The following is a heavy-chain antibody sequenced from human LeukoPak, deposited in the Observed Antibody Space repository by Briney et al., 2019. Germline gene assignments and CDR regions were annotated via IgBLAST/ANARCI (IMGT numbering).Heavy chain of an antibody. J-gene: IGHJ4*02. CDR1: EFTVSSYA. D-gene: IGHD1-26*01. CDR3: ARGVGSGSRLRAGDY. Sequence: PGGSLRLSCAASEFTVSSYAMSWVRQAPGKGLEWVSVIYSGGSTYYADSVKGRFTISRDNSKNTLYLQMNSLRAEDTAVYYCARGVGSGSRLRAGDYWGQGTLVTVSS. CDR2: IYSGGST. V-gene: IGHV3-53*01.